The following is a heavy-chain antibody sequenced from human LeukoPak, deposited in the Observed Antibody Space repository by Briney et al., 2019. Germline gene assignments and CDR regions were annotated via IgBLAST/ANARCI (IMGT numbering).Heavy chain of an antibody. V-gene: IGHV1-69*13. CDR3: ARDRWRTVVTPDDAFDI. Sequence: EASVKVSCKASGCTFSSYAISWVRQAAGQGLEWMGGIIPIFGTANYAQKFQGRVTITADEYTSTAYMELSSLRSEDTAGYYCARDRWRTVVTPDDAFDIWGQGTMVTVS. J-gene: IGHJ3*02. CDR1: GCTFSSYA. CDR2: IIPIFGTA. D-gene: IGHD4-23*01.